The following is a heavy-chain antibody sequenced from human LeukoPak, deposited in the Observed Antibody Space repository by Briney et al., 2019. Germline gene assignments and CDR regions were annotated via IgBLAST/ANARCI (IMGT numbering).Heavy chain of an antibody. CDR2: ISYDGSNK. J-gene: IGHJ4*02. Sequence: GGSLRLSCAASGFTFSSYWMSWVRQAPGKGLEWVAVISYDGSNKYYADSVKGRFTISRDNSKNTLYLQMNSLRAEDTAVYYCAKDIYDSSGYYFPTPDYWGQGTLVTVSS. D-gene: IGHD3-22*01. CDR3: AKDIYDSSGYYFPTPDY. CDR1: GFTFSSYW. V-gene: IGHV3-30*18.